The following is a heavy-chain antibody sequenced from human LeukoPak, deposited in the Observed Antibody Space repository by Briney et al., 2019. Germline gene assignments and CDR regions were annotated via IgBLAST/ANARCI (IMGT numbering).Heavy chain of an antibody. Sequence: HGGSLRLSRAASVFAFTMSWMHGGRQVPEKGLGWVSRINDDGSITNYADSVKGRFTISRDNAKNTLYLQMNSLRAEDTAVYYCARAPGSPLDYWGQGTLVTVSS. CDR1: VFAFTMSW. J-gene: IGHJ4*02. V-gene: IGHV3-74*01. CDR2: INDDGSIT. CDR3: ARAPGSPLDY. D-gene: IGHD1-26*01.